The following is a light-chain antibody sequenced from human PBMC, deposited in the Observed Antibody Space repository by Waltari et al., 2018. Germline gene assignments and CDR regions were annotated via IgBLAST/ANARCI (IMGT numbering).Light chain of an antibody. J-gene: IGKJ2*01. CDR1: QSVGTY. V-gene: IGKV3-11*01. CDR2: DAS. CDR3: QQRSNWTPHT. Sequence: EIVLTQSPATLSLSPGETATISCRASQSVGTYLAWYQQKPGQAPRLLIYDASNRATGIPARFRGSGSGTDFTLTISSLEAEDFAVYYCQQRSNWTPHTFAQGARLEIK.